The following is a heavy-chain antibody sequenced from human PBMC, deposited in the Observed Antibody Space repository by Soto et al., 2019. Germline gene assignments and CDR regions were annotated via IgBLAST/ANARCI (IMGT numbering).Heavy chain of an antibody. D-gene: IGHD3-10*01. CDR1: GGTFSSYA. Sequence: QVQLVQSGAEVKKPGSSVKVSCKASGGTFSSYAISWVRQAPGQGLEWMGGIIPIFGTANYAQKFQGKVTIXXDXSXXPAYMELSSLRSEVTAVYYCASAYGSQYYYYGMDVWGQGTTVTVSS. CDR2: IIPIFGTA. J-gene: IGHJ6*02. CDR3: ASAYGSQYYYYGMDV. V-gene: IGHV1-69*12.